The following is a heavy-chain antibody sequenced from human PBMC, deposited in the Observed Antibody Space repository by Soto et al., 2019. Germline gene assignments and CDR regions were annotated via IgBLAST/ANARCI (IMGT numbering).Heavy chain of an antibody. V-gene: IGHV3-15*01. J-gene: IGHJ4*02. CDR3: ATSGTMVYGDSTRPHFDY. CDR2: IKGKTDGGTT. CDR1: GFTFNSYA. Sequence: PGGSLRLSCAASGFTFNSYAMSWVRQTPGKGLEWVGRIKGKTDGGTTDYADLVKGRFTISGDDSKNTVFLQMNSLESEDTGVYYCATSGTMVYGDSTRPHFDYWGQGTLVTVSS. D-gene: IGHD4-17*01.